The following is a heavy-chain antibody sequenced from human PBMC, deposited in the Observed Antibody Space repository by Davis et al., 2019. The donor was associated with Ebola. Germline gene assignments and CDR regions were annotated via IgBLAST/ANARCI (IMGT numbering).Heavy chain of an antibody. Sequence: GGSLRLSCAASGFIFSNYAMSWVRQAPGKGLEWVSTITGSADLTHYADSVKGRFTVSRDNPKNTLYLQMYSLRAEDTAVYYCHAGFDYWGQGTLVTVSS. D-gene: IGHD1-14*01. J-gene: IGHJ4*02. CDR3: HAGFDY. CDR2: ITGSADLT. CDR1: GFIFSNYA. V-gene: IGHV3-23*01.